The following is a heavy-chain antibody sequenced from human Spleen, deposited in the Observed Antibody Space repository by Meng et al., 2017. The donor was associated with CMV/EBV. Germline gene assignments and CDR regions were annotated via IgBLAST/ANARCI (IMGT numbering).Heavy chain of an antibody. CDR1: GFTVSSNY. CDR3: AKDLIDSSGYLDY. J-gene: IGHJ4*02. V-gene: IGHV3-53*01. CDR2: IYTGGST. Sequence: GESLKISCAASGFTVSSNYMSWVRQAPGKGLEWVSVIYTGGSTYYADSVKGRFTISRDNSKNTLYLQMNSLRAEDTAVYYCAKDLIDSSGYLDYWGQGTLVTVSS. D-gene: IGHD3-22*01.